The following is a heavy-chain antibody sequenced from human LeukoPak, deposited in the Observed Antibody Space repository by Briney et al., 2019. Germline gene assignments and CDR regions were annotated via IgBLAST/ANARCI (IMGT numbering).Heavy chain of an antibody. CDR2: ISGGSSSP. J-gene: IGHJ4*02. CDR3: AKGYSSGWYYFDY. CDR1: GFTFSTYA. Sequence: GGSLRLSCAASGFTFSTYAMTWVRQAPGKGLEWVSPISGGSSSPNYADSVKGRFSISRDNSKNTVYLQINSLRAEDTAVYYCAKGYSSGWYYFDYWGQGTLVTVSP. D-gene: IGHD6-19*01. V-gene: IGHV3-23*01.